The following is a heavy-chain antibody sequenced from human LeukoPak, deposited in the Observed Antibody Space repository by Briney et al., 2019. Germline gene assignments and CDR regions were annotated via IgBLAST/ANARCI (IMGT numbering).Heavy chain of an antibody. V-gene: IGHV3-23*01. Sequence: LAIGGRRLVKRKGPEWVSAISASGGTTHYADSVKGRFTLSRDNSRNTLHLQLHSLRAEDTAIYYCAKGWLAPGPTYDYWGQGTLVTVSS. D-gene: IGHD5-12*01. J-gene: IGHJ4*02. CDR2: ISASGGTT. CDR1: LA. CDR3: AKGWLAPGPTYDY.